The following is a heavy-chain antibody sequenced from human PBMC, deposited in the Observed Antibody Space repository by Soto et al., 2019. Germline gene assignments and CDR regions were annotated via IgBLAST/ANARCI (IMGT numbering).Heavy chain of an antibody. CDR2: ISYDGNNR. CDR3: ARDPTTRFYFDY. D-gene: IGHD1-1*01. CDR1: GFTFSPYA. V-gene: IGHV3-30-3*01. Sequence: PGGSLRLSCTASGFTFSPYAMNWVRQAPGKELEWVAVISYDGNNRNYADSVKGRFTISRDNSRNTLYLQMSSPRPEDTAVYHCARDPTTRFYFDYWGQGALVTVSS. J-gene: IGHJ4*02.